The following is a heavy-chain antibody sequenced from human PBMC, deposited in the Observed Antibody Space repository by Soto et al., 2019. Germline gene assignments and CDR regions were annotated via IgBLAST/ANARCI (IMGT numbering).Heavy chain of an antibody. D-gene: IGHD6-19*01. CDR1: GFTFSTYA. Sequence: PGGSLRLSCAASGFTFSTYAMSWVRQAPGKGLEWVSAISGSGGSTYYADSVKGRFTISRDNSKNTLHLQMNSLRAEDTAVYFCAKLDTSGWYVYWGQGTLVTVSS. V-gene: IGHV3-23*01. J-gene: IGHJ4*02. CDR3: AKLDTSGWYVY. CDR2: ISGSGGST.